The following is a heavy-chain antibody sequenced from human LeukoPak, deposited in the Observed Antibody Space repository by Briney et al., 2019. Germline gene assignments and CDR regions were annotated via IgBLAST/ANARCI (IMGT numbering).Heavy chain of an antibody. V-gene: IGHV1-69*05. J-gene: IGHJ5*02. CDR2: IIPIFGTA. Sequence: SVKVSCKASGGTFSSYAISWVRQALGQGLEWMGGIIPIFGTANYAQKFQGRVTITTDESTSTAYMELSSLRSEDTAVYYCAGDRGGSSWYNWFDPWGQGTLVTVSS. CDR3: AGDRGGSSWYNWFDP. D-gene: IGHD6-13*01. CDR1: GGTFSSYA.